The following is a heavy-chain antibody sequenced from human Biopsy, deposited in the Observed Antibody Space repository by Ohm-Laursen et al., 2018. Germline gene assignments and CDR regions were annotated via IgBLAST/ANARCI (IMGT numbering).Heavy chain of an antibody. V-gene: IGHV1-69*10. D-gene: IGHD3-3*01. CDR1: GGTFSNYA. Sequence: SVKVSCKGSGGTFSNYAISWVRQAPGEGLEWKGGIIAVSGLVNYAPKFQGRVSITADKSTTTAYMGLSNLKSEDTAVYYCATPFQYYDSWGGYPPFDHWGQGTLVTVSS. CDR2: IIAVSGLV. CDR3: ATPFQYYDSWGGYPPFDH. J-gene: IGHJ4*02.